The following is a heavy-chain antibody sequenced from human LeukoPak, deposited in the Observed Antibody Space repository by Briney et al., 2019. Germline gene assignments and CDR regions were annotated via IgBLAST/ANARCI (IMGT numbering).Heavy chain of an antibody. J-gene: IGHJ4*02. Sequence: PGGSLRLSCVASGFTFSSYSMNWVRQAPGKGLEWVSYISSSSSTIYYADSVKGRFTISRDNAKNSLYLQMNSLRAEDTAVYYCASLWFGESPPFDYWGQGTLVTVSS. D-gene: IGHD3-10*01. CDR1: GFTFSSYS. CDR3: ASLWFGESPPFDY. CDR2: ISSSSSTI. V-gene: IGHV3-48*04.